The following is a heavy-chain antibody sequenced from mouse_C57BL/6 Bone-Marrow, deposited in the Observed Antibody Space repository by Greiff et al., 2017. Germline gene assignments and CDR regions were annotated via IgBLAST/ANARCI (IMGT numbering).Heavy chain of an antibody. D-gene: IGHD1-1*01. Sequence: VQLQQPGAELVKPGASVKLSCKASGYTFTSYWMHWVKQRPGQGLEWIGMIHPNSGSTNYNEKFKSKATLTVDKSSSTAYMQLSSLTSEDSAVYDCANAYGSSYRFDYWGQGTTLTVSS. CDR3: ANAYGSSYRFDY. J-gene: IGHJ2*01. CDR2: IHPNSGST. CDR1: GYTFTSYW. V-gene: IGHV1-64*01.